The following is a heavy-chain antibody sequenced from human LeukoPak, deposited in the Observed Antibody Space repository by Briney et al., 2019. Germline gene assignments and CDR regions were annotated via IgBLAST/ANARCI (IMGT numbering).Heavy chain of an antibody. J-gene: IGHJ4*02. V-gene: IGHV3-30-3*01. CDR3: AKDTGYYYDSSGYWY. CDR2: ISYDGSNK. CDR1: GFTFSSYA. Sequence: PGGSLRLSCAASGFTFSSYAMHWVRQAPGKGLEWVAVISYDGSNKYYADSVKGRFTISRDNSKNTLYLQMNSLRAEDTAVYYCAKDTGYYYDSSGYWYWGQGTLVTVSS. D-gene: IGHD3-22*01.